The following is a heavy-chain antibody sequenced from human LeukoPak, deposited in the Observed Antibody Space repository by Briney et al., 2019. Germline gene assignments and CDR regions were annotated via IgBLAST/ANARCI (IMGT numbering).Heavy chain of an antibody. V-gene: IGHV3-7*03. Sequence: GGSLRLSCVASGFTFSNSWMSWVRQAPGKGLEWVANIKQDGGEKYYVGSVKGRFTISRDNAKNSVYLQMNSLRADDTAVYYCAKDWAGRWLQSDDAFDIWGQGTMVTVSS. CDR2: IKQDGGEK. D-gene: IGHD5-24*01. J-gene: IGHJ3*02. CDR1: GFTFSNSW. CDR3: AKDWAGRWLQSDDAFDI.